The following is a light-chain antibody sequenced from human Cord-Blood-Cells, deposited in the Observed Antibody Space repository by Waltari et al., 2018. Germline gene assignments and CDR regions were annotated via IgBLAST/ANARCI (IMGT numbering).Light chain of an antibody. CDR3: QSYDSSLSGSMV. Sequence: QSVLTQPPSVSGAPGPRVTIPCPGSSPNIGAGYDVPWYQQLPGTAHKLLLDGNSNRPSGVPDRVSGSKSGTSASLAITGLQAEDEADYYCQSYDSSLSGSMVFGGGTKLTVL. CDR1: SPNIGAGYD. V-gene: IGLV1-40*01. J-gene: IGLJ3*02. CDR2: GNS.